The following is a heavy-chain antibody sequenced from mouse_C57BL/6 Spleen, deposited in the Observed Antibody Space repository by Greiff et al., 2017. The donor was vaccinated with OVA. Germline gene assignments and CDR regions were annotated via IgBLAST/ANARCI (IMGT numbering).Heavy chain of an antibody. Sequence: EVKLVESGGGLVQPGGSLKLSCAASGFTFSDYYMYWVRQTPEKRLEWVAYISNGGGSTYYPDTVKGRFTISRDNAKNTLYLQMSRLKSEDTAMYYCARQYYSNYDYYAMDYWGQGTSVTVSS. CDR3: ARQYYSNYDYYAMDY. V-gene: IGHV5-12*01. J-gene: IGHJ4*01. CDR1: GFTFSDYY. CDR2: ISNGGGST. D-gene: IGHD2-5*01.